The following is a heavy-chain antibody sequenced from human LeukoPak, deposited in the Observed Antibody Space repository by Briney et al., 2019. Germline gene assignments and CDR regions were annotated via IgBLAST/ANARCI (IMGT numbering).Heavy chain of an antibody. CDR3: ASYLGYCSGGSCPFDY. D-gene: IGHD2-15*01. V-gene: IGHV1-69*06. CDR1: GGTFSSYA. CDR2: IIPIFGTA. J-gene: IGHJ4*02. Sequence: SVKVSCKASGGTFSSYAISWVRQAPGQGLEWMGRIIPIFGTANYAQKFQGRVTITADKSTSTAYMELSSLRSEDTAVYYCASYLGYCSGGSCPFDYWGKGTLVTVSS.